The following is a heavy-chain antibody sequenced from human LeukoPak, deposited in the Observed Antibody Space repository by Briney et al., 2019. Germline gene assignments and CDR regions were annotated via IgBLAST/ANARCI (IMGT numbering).Heavy chain of an antibody. V-gene: IGHV3-30*04. CDR1: GFTFSSYA. CDR3: ARVLGGYYDSSGYGY. D-gene: IGHD3-22*01. CDR2: ISYDGSNK. Sequence: GGSLRLSCAASGFTFSSYAMHWVRQAPGKGLEWVAVISYDGSNKYYADSVKGRFTISRDNSKNTLYLQMNSLRAEDTAVYYCARVLGGYYDSSGYGYWGQGTLVTVSS. J-gene: IGHJ4*02.